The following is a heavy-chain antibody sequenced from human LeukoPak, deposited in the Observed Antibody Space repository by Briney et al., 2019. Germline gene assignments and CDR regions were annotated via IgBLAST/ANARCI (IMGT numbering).Heavy chain of an antibody. CDR1: GFTFSSYW. V-gene: IGHV3-7*01. J-gene: IGHJ3*02. CDR3: ARVFENFETDAFDI. CDR2: IKQDGSEK. D-gene: IGHD3-16*01. Sequence: QPGGSLRLSCAASGFTFSSYWMSWVRQAPGKGLEWVANIKQDGSEKYYVDSVKGRFTISRDNAKNSLYLQMNSLRAEDTAVYYCARVFENFETDAFDIWGQGTMVTVSS.